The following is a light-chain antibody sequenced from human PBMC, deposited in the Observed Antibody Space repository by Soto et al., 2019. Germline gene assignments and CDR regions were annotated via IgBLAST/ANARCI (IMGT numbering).Light chain of an antibody. Sequence: DIQLTQSPSFLSASVGDRVTITCRASQGISSYLAWYQQKPGKAPKLLIYAASTLQSGVPSRFSGSGSGKEFTLTISSLQPEDFATYYCQQRNSFSFTFGPGTKVDIK. J-gene: IGKJ3*01. CDR3: QQRNSFSFT. CDR2: AAS. CDR1: QGISSY. V-gene: IGKV1-9*01.